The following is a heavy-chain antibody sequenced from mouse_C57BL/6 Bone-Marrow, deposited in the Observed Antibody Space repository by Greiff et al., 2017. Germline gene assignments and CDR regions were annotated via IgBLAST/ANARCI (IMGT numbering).Heavy chain of an antibody. CDR2: INPYNGGT. V-gene: IGHV1-19*01. CDR1: GYTFTDYY. CDR3: SRVFITTGVATGDY. J-gene: IGHJ2*01. D-gene: IGHD1-1*01. Sequence: VQLQQSGPVLVKPGASVKMSCKASGYTFTDYYMNWVKQSHGKSLEWIGVINPYNGGTSYNQKFKGKATLTVDKSSSTAYMALNSLTSEDSAVYYCSRVFITTGVATGDYWGQGTTLTVSS.